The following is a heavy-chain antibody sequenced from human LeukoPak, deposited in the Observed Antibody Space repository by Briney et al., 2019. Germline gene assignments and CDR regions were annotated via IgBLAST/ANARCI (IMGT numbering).Heavy chain of an antibody. CDR1: GGSVSSSRYY. D-gene: IGHD6-19*01. CDR3: ARESYSSGWYDAFDI. J-gene: IGHJ3*02. CDR2: IYYSGST. Sequence: PSETLSLTCPVSGGSVSSSRYYWGWIRQPPGKGLEWIGYIYYSGSTNYNPSLKSRVTISVDTSKNQFSLKLSSVTAADTAVYYCARESYSSGWYDAFDIWGQGTMVTVSS. V-gene: IGHV4-61*01.